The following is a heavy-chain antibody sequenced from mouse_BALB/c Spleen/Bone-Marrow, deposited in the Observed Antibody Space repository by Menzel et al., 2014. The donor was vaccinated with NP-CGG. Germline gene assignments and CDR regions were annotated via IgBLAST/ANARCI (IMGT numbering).Heavy chain of an antibody. D-gene: IGHD2-2*01. V-gene: IGHV1S56*01. CDR2: IYPGNVNT. CDR1: GYTFTRYY. J-gene: IGHJ4*01. CDR3: SMWLRRDYDAMDY. Sequence: VQLQQSGPELVKPGASVRISCKASGYTFTRYYIQWMKQRPGQGIEWIGWIYPGNVNTKYNEKFKGKATLTADKSSSTAYMQLSSLTSEDSAVYCCSMWLRRDYDAMDYWGQGTSVTVSS.